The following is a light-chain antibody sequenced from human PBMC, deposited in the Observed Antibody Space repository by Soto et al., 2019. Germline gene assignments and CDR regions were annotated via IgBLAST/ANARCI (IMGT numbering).Light chain of an antibody. V-gene: IGKV1-39*01. CDR1: QSISRY. CDR3: QQSYGTTIT. CDR2: VAS. Sequence: DIQMTQSPSSPSASVGDRVTITGRASQSISRYLNWYQKKTGKDPNIMIYVASSLQSEVPSRFSGSGSGTDFNLTITSLQTEDFATYECQQSYGTTITFGQGTRLEIK. J-gene: IGKJ5*01.